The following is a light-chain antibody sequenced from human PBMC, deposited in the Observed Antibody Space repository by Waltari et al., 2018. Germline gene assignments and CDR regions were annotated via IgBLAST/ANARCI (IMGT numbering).Light chain of an antibody. J-gene: IGKJ4*01. CDR1: QSVHSNY. Sequence: ELVLKHALGTLSLSTGERATLSCRASQSVHSNYLAWYQQRPGQAPRLLIYGASSRATGIPDRFSGSGSGTDFILTISRLEPEDFAVFYCQQYGNSPLTFGGGTKVEIK. CDR2: GAS. V-gene: IGKV3-20*01. CDR3: QQYGNSPLT.